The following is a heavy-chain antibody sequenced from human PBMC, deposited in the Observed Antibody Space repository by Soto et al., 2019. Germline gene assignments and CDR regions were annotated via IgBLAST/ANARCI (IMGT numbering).Heavy chain of an antibody. Sequence: PGGSLRLSCAASGFTFSDHYMNWIRRAPGKGLERVSYISSSGSTIYYADSVKGRFTISRDNAKNSVYLQMNSLRAEDTAVYFCVRGYNYADYWGQGTLVTVSS. J-gene: IGHJ4*02. D-gene: IGHD2-2*02. V-gene: IGHV3-11*01. CDR3: VRGYNYADY. CDR2: ISSSGSTI. CDR1: GFTFSDHY.